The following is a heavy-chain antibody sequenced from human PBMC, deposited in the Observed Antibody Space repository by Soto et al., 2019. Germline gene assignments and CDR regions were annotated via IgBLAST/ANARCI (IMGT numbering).Heavy chain of an antibody. CDR3: TRDQGGSYDSWFDP. J-gene: IGHJ5*02. D-gene: IGHD1-26*01. Sequence: EVQVVESGGGLVQPGGSLRLSCSFTFSMYSMSWVRQAPGKGLEWVASISSGGSYIKYADSVKGRFTISRDNAKNSVCLQMNCLRVDDTAVYFCTRDQGGSYDSWFDPWGQGTLVTVSS. CDR1: FTFSMYS. V-gene: IGHV3-21*01. CDR2: ISSGGSYI.